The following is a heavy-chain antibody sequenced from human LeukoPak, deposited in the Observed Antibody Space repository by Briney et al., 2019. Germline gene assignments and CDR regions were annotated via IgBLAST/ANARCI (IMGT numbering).Heavy chain of an antibody. V-gene: IGHV3-74*03. D-gene: IGHD1-1*01. CDR2: LNGDLTNT. CDR3: AREILEPGKTHEY. J-gene: IGHJ4*02. CDR1: GFTFTDYW. Sequence: GGSLRLSCAASGFTFTDYWMHWVRQVAAKGLVWVSRLNGDLTNTTYAHSVKGRFTISGDNAKNTLYLQMNSLRAEDTAMYYCAREILEPGKTHEYWGQGTLVTVSS.